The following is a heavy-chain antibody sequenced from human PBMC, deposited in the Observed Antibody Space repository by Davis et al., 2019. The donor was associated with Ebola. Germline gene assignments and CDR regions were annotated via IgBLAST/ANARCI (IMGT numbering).Heavy chain of an antibody. Sequence: GGSLRLSCAASGFTFSSYSMNWVRQAPGKGLEWVSSISSSSSYIYYADSVKGRFTISRDNAKNSLYLQMNSLRAEDTAVYYCAKDLGLDWKRVIIETDYFDYWGQGTLVTVSS. CDR2: ISSSSSYI. CDR1: GFTFSSYS. V-gene: IGHV3-21*04. CDR3: AKDLGLDWKRVIIETDYFDY. D-gene: IGHD3-10*01. J-gene: IGHJ4*02.